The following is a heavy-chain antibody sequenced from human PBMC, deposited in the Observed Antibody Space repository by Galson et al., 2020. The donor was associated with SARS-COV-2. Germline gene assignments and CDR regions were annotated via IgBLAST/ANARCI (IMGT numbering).Heavy chain of an antibody. V-gene: IGHV4-39*01. CDR3: ARQILTGYYSFYYFDY. CDR1: GGSISSSSYY. CDR2: LYYSESN. D-gene: IGHD3-9*01. Sequence: SETLSPTCTVSGGSISSSSYYWGWIRQPPGEGLEWIGSLYYSESNSYNPSLTSRVTMSVDTSKNQFSLKLSSVTAADTAVYYCARQILTGYYSFYYFDYWGQGTLVTVSS. J-gene: IGHJ4*02.